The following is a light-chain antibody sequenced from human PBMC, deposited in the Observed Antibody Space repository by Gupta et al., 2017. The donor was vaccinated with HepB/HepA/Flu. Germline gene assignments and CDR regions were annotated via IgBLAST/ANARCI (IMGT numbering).Light chain of an antibody. CDR1: QSRLYSNGYHY. V-gene: IGKV2-28*01. CDR3: YQALQTPFT. Sequence: DIVLTQSPLSLPVTPGEPASISCRPSQSRLYSNGYHYLDWYLQKPGQSPQILIYLGSNRAPGVPDRFSVSRSGTXFTLTIXRVEAEDVGTYYCYQALQTPFTFGXGTKVDIK. CDR2: LGS. J-gene: IGKJ3*01.